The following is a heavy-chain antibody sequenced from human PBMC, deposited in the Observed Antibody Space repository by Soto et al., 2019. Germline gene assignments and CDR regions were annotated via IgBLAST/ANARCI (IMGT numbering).Heavy chain of an antibody. CDR3: ARVPVDTYMIYWSDP. CDR2: VYFSGST. Sequence: PSETLSLTCSVCGDSINRGDYYWTWMRQAPGKGLQWVGHVYFSGSTNYNPSLKSRVTISLDTSKNQFSLKLRSVTAGDTAVYYCARVPVDTYMIYWSDPWGQGTLVTVSS. J-gene: IGHJ5*02. CDR1: GDSINRGDYY. D-gene: IGHD5-18*01. V-gene: IGHV4-61*08.